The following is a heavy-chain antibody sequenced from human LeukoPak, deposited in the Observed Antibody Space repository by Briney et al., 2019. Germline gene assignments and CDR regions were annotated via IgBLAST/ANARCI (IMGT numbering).Heavy chain of an antibody. J-gene: IGHJ4*02. CDR2: IYYSGST. Sequence: SETLSLTCTVSGGSISSSSYYWGWIRQPPGKGLEWIGSIYYSGSTYYNPSLKSRVTISVDTSKNQFSLKLSSVTAADTAVYYCAKDTVGYYDSSGYPDYWGQGTLVTVSS. V-gene: IGHV4-39*07. CDR1: GGSISSSSYY. CDR3: AKDTVGYYDSSGYPDY. D-gene: IGHD3-22*01.